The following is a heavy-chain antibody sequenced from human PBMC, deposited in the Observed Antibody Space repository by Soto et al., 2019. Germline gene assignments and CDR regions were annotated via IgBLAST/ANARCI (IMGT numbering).Heavy chain of an antibody. V-gene: IGHV3-23*01. D-gene: IGHD6-13*01. Sequence: EVQLLESGGRLVQPGGSLRLSCAASGFTFSTYAMRWVRQAPGKGLELVSTISGSGGSTYYADSVKGRFTISRDNSKNTLYLQMNSLRAEDTAVYYCVKATSAGAGTNCWGQGTLVTVSS. CDR2: ISGSGGST. CDR3: VKATSAGAGTNC. CDR1: GFTFSTYA. J-gene: IGHJ4*02.